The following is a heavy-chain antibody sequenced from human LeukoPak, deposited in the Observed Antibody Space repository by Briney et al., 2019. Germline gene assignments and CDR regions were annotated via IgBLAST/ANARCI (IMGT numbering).Heavy chain of an antibody. CDR1: GGSFSGYY. Sequence: SETLSLTCAVYGGSFSGYYWTWIRKPPGKGLNWIGEINHSGSTNYNPSLKSRVTISVDTSKNQFSLKLSSVTAADTAVYYCARHQSGNYDFWIPDVYWGQGTLVTVSS. CDR2: INHSGST. V-gene: IGHV4-34*01. D-gene: IGHD3-3*01. CDR3: ARHQSGNYDFWIPDVY. J-gene: IGHJ4*02.